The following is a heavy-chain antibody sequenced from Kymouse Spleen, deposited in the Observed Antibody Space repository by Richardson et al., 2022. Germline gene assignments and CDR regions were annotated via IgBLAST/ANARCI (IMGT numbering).Heavy chain of an antibody. J-gene: IGHJ4*02. V-gene: IGHV4-34*01. CDR3: ARGSTVTTCFDY. CDR1: GGSFSGYY. CDR2: INHSGST. D-gene: IGHD4-17*01. Sequence: QVQLQQWGAGLLKPSETLSLTCAVYGGSFSGYYWSWIRQPPGKGLEWIGEINHSGSTNYNPSLKSRVTISVDTSKNQFSLKLSSVTAADTAVYYCARGSTVTTCFDYWGQGTLVTVSS.